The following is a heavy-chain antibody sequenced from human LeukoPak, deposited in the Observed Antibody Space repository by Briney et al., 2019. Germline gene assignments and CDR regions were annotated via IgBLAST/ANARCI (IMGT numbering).Heavy chain of an antibody. V-gene: IGHV3-11*04. J-gene: IGHJ4*02. CDR1: GFTFSDYY. CDR2: ISSSGSTI. Sequence: GGSLRLSCAASGFTFSDYYMSWIRQAPGKGLEWVSYISSSGSTIYYADSVKGRFTISRDNAKNSLYLLMNSLRADDTAVYYCARELDLYNWNYGGGYYFDYWGQGTLVTVSS. D-gene: IGHD1-7*01. CDR3: ARELDLYNWNYGGGYYFDY.